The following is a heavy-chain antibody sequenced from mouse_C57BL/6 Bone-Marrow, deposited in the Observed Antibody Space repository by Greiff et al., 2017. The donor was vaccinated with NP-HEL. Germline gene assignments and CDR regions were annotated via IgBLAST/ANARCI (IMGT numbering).Heavy chain of an antibody. J-gene: IGHJ3*01. CDR1: GYTFTSYG. D-gene: IGHD2-4*01. CDR2: IYPRSGNT. Sequence: QVQLQQSGAELARPGASVKLSCKASGYTFTSYGISWVKQRTGQGLEWIGEIYPRSGNTYYNEKFKGKAILTADKSSSTAYMELRSLTSEDSAVYFCARERGLRRGAWFAYWGQGTLVTVSA. CDR3: ARERGLRRGAWFAY. V-gene: IGHV1-81*01.